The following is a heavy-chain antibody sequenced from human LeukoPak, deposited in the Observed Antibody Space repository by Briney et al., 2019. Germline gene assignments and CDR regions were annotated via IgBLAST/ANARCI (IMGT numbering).Heavy chain of an antibody. CDR1: GFTFSSYS. CDR3: ATGYQLLDY. V-gene: IGHV3-9*01. D-gene: IGHD2-2*01. CDR2: ISWNSGSI. Sequence: GGSLRLSCAASGFTFSSYSMNWVRQAPGKGLEWVSGISWNSGSIGYADSVKGRFTISRDNAKNSLYLQMNSLRAEDTALYYCATGYQLLDYWGQGTLVTVSS. J-gene: IGHJ4*02.